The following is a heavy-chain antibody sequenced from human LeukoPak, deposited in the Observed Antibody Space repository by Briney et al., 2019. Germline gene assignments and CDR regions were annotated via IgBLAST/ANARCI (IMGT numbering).Heavy chain of an antibody. CDR1: GGTFSSYA. Sequence: GASVKVPCKASGGTFSSYAISWVRQAPGQGLEWMGGIIPIFGTANYAHKFQGRITITTDEATNTAYLELSRLNSEDTAVYYCARAGGYDSSPDAFDIWGQGTMVTVSS. CDR2: IIPIFGTA. CDR3: ARAGGYDSSPDAFDI. J-gene: IGHJ3*02. V-gene: IGHV1-69*05. D-gene: IGHD3-22*01.